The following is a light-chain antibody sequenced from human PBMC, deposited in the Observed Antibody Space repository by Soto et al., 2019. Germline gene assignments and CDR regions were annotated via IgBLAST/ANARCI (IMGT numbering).Light chain of an antibody. V-gene: IGLV4-69*01. CDR2: LNSDGSH. CDR1: SGHSNYA. J-gene: IGLJ2*01. Sequence: QPVLTQSPSASASLGASVKLTCTLSSGHSNYAIAWHQQQPEKGPRYLMKLNSDGSHSKGDGIPDRFSGSSSGPERYLTISSLQSEDEADYYCQTWGTGLYVVFGGGTKLTVL. CDR3: QTWGTGLYVV.